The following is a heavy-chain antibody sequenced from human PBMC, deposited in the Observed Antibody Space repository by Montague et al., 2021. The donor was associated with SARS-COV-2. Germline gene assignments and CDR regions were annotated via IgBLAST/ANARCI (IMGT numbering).Heavy chain of an antibody. D-gene: IGHD5-24*01. CDR1: GGSISGHH. V-gene: IGHV4-59*11. CDR2: IYYSGSN. CDR3: ARAFPCGLKFDPYLDS. J-gene: IGHJ4*02. Sequence: SETLSLTCTVSGGSISGHHWSWIRQPPGKGLEWIAYIYYSGSNXSXPSXXXRVTISVDTSKNQFSLKLTSVTAADTAVYYCARAFPCGLKFDPYLDSWGQGTLVTVSS.